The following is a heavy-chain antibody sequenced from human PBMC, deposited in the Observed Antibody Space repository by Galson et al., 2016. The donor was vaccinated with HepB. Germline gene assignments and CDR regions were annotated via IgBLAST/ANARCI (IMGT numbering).Heavy chain of an antibody. Sequence: SETLSLTCVVSGDSIRNGDWWSWVRQPPGKGLEWIGSIYYSGSTYYNPSLNSRVTISVDVSNNQFSLDLRSVTAADTTVYYCATDPHFWGQGTLVTVSS. CDR1: GDSIRNGDW. CDR3: ATDPHF. CDR2: IYYSGST. J-gene: IGHJ4*02. V-gene: IGHV4-4*02.